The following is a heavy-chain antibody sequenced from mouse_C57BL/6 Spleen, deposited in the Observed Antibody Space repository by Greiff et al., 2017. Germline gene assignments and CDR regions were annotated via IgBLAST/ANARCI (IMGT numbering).Heavy chain of an antibody. J-gene: IGHJ1*03. CDR3: TREGITTVTFDV. V-gene: IGHV5-9-1*02. CDR2: ISSGGDYI. D-gene: IGHD1-1*01. CDR1: GFTFSSYA. Sequence: DVMLVESGEGLVKPGGSLKLSCAASGFTFSSYAMSWVRQTPEKRLEWVAYISSGGDYIYYADTVKGRFTISRDNARNTLYLQMSSLKSEDTAMYYCTREGITTVTFDVWGTGTTVTVSS.